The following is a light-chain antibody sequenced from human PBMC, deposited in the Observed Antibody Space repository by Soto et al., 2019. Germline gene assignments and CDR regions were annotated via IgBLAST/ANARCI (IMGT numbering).Light chain of an antibody. CDR2: AAS. J-gene: IGKJ1*01. V-gene: IGKV1-8*01. Sequence: AIRMTQSPSSISAFTGDRVTITCRASRPISTYLAWYQHKPGKTPTLLMYAASTLQSGVPSRFSGSWSGTDFILTISCLQSEDFATYYCQQYYTYPLAFGQGTNIDIK. CDR3: QQYYTYPLA. CDR1: RPISTY.